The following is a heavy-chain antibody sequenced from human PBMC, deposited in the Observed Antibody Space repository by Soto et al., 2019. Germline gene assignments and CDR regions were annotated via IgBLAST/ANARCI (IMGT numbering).Heavy chain of an antibody. Sequence: SEALSLTCTVSGGSISTGGYYWSWIRQHPGKGLEWIGYIYYSGSTYYNPSLKSRVTISVDTSKNQFSLKLSAVTAADTAVYYCARAELGGATYYWGQGTLVPVSS. D-gene: IGHD1-26*01. J-gene: IGHJ4*02. CDR1: GGSISTGGYY. CDR2: IYYSGST. V-gene: IGHV4-31*03. CDR3: ARAELGGATYY.